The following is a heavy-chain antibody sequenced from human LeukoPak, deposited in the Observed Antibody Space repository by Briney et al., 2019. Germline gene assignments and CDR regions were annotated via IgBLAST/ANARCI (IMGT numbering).Heavy chain of an antibody. CDR3: ARSTISSGWYRDYYYGMDV. CDR2: ISSSGSTI. D-gene: IGHD6-19*01. J-gene: IGHJ6*02. CDR1: GFTFSDYY. V-gene: IGHV3-11*01. Sequence: PGGSLRLSCAASGFTFSDYYMSWIRQAPGKGLEWVSYISSSGSTIYYADSVKGRFTISRDNAKNSLYLQMNGLRAEDTAVYYCARSTISSGWYRDYYYGMDVWGQGTTVTVSS.